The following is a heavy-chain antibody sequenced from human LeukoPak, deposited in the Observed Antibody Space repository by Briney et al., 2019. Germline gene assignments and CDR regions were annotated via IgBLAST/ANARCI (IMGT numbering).Heavy chain of an antibody. Sequence: ASVKVSCKASGYTFTSYYMHWVRQAPGQGLEWMGIINPSGGNTNYAQKFQEGVTITRDMSTSTAYMELSSLRSEDTAVYYCAADSSGGGSGYYYYYGMDVWGQGTTVTVSS. CDR1: GYTFTSYY. V-gene: IGHV1-46*01. D-gene: IGHD3-10*01. CDR2: INPSGGNT. J-gene: IGHJ6*02. CDR3: AADSSGGGSGYYYYYGMDV.